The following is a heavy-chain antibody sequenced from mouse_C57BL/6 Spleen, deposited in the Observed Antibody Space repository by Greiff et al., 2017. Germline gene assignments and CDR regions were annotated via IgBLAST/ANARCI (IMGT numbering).Heavy chain of an antibody. CDR2: INPNNGGT. CDR3: ARGGMVTGFAY. Sequence: VQLQQSGPELVKPGASVKISCKASGYTFTDYYMNWVKQSHGKSLEWIGDINPNNGGTSYNQKFKGKATLTLDKSSSTAYMELRSLTSEDSAVYYCARGGMVTGFAYWGQGTLVTVSA. CDR1: GYTFTDYY. J-gene: IGHJ3*01. V-gene: IGHV1-26*01. D-gene: IGHD2-2*01.